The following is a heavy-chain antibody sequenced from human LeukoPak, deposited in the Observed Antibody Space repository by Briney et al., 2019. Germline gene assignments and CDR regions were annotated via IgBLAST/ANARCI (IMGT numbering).Heavy chain of an antibody. CDR1: GFTFSSYG. Sequence: PGGTLRLSCAASGFTFSSYGMSWVRQAPGKGLEWVAYIQYDGSNEQYADSVKGRFSISRDSSKNILYLQMNSLRAEDTAVYYCVKDSDELIAAVYNWFDPWGQGTQVTVSS. V-gene: IGHV3-30*02. J-gene: IGHJ5*02. D-gene: IGHD6-13*01. CDR2: IQYDGSNE. CDR3: VKDSDELIAAVYNWFDP.